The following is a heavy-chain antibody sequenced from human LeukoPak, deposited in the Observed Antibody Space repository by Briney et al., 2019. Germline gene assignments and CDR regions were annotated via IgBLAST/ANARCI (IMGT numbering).Heavy chain of an antibody. Sequence: GASVKVSCKASGYKFTDDYMHWVRQAPGQGLEFVGWINPDSGFTNYAQKFKGRVTMTRDTSISTAYLEVRSLTSDDTAVYYCAPTAEAYTSWWKVWGQGTLVTVSS. CDR1: GYKFTDDY. CDR3: APTAEAYTSWWKV. CDR2: INPDSGFT. J-gene: IGHJ4*02. V-gene: IGHV1-2*02. D-gene: IGHD3-16*01.